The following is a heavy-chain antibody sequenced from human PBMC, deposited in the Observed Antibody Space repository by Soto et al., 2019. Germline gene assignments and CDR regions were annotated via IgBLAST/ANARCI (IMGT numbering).Heavy chain of an antibody. Sequence: ASVKVSCKASGYTFNSYGISWVRQAPGQGLEWMGWISAYNGNRNYAQKFQGRVTMTTDTSTSTAYMELRSLRSDDTAVYNCASHGPPLDYWGQGTPVTVSS. CDR2: ISAYNGNR. CDR1: GYTFNSYG. CDR3: ASHGPPLDY. V-gene: IGHV1-18*01. J-gene: IGHJ4*02.